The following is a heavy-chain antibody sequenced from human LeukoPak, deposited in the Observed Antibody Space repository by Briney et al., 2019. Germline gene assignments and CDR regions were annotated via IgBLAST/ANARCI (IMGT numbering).Heavy chain of an antibody. V-gene: IGHV4-34*01. CDR3: AREAQYCSGGRCYGGYFQH. CDR1: VGSFRGYY. D-gene: IGHD2-15*01. Sequence: SETLSLTCAVYVGSFRGYYWSWIRQPPGKGVEGIGEINHSEATDYIPSFKSRATILVDTSKNQFPPKLSSVTAADTAVYYCAREAQYCSGGRCYGGYFQHWGQGTLVTVSS. CDR2: INHSEAT. J-gene: IGHJ1*01.